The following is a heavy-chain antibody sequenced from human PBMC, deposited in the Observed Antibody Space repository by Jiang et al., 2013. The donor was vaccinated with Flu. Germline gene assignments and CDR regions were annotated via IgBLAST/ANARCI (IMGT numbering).Heavy chain of an antibody. J-gene: IGHJ3*02. D-gene: IGHD6-13*01. Sequence: GPGLVKPSETLSLTCTVSGGSISSYYWSWIRQPPGKGLEWIGYIYYSGSTNYNPSLKSRVTISVDTSKNQFSPKLSSVTAADTAVYYCARDLGSWYGNGAFDIWGQGTMVTVS. CDR1: GGSISSYY. CDR2: IYYSGST. V-gene: IGHV4-59*01. CDR3: ARDLGSWYGNGAFDI.